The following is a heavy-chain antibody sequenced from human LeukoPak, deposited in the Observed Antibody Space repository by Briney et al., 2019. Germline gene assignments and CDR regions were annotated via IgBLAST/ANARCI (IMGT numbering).Heavy chain of an antibody. V-gene: IGHV1-46*01. CDR2: INPSGGST. D-gene: IGHD3-22*01. J-gene: IGHJ3*02. CDR1: GYTFTSYY. CDR3: ARESLGSYKTVVIVARGHDAFDM. Sequence: ASVKVSCKASGYTFTSYYMYWVRQAPGQGLEWMGIINPSGGSTSYAQKFQGRVTMTRDMSTSTVYMELSSLRSEDTAVYYCARESLGSYKTVVIVARGHDAFDMWGQGTMVTVSS.